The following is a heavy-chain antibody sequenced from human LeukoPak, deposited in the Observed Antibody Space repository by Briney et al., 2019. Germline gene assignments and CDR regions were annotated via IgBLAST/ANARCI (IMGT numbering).Heavy chain of an antibody. CDR3: ARAVSGRFDY. CDR2: IYYSGST. Sequence: PSETLSLTCAVSGGSISSGGYSWSWIRQPPGKGLEWTGYIYYSGSTNYNPSLNSRVTISVDTSKNQFSLRLSSVTAADTAIYYCARAVSGRFDYWGQGTLVTVSS. V-gene: IGHV4-61*08. J-gene: IGHJ4*02. D-gene: IGHD6-19*01. CDR1: GGSISSGGYS.